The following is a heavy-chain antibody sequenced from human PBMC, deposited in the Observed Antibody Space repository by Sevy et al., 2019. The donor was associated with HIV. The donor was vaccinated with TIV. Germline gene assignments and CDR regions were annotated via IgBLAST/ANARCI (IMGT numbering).Heavy chain of an antibody. Sequence: GSLRLSCAASGFTVSSNYMSWVRQAPGKGLEWVSVIYSGGSTYYADSVKGRFTISRDNSKNTLYLQMNSRRAEDTAVYYCAISSGWDYYGMDVWGQGTTVTVSS. V-gene: IGHV3-53*01. CDR2: IYSGGST. CDR1: GFTVSSNY. CDR3: AISSGWDYYGMDV. D-gene: IGHD6-19*01. J-gene: IGHJ6*02.